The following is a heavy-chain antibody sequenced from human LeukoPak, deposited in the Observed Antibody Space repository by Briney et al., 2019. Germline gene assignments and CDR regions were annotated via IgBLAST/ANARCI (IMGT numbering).Heavy chain of an antibody. CDR2: IYYSGST. CDR3: ASGIWGSYRYGPFDY. CDR1: GGSISSSSYY. Sequence: PSETLSLTCTVSGGSISSSSYYWGWIRQPPGKGLEWIRSIYYSGSTYYNPSLKSRVTISVDTSKNQFSLKLSSVTAADTAVYYCASGIWGSYRYGPFDYWGQGTLVTVSS. J-gene: IGHJ4*02. D-gene: IGHD3-16*02. V-gene: IGHV4-39*07.